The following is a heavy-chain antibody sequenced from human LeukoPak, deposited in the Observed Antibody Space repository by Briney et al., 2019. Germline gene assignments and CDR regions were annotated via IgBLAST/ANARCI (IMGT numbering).Heavy chain of an antibody. V-gene: IGHV3-30*02. CDR2: IRYDGTTT. D-gene: IGHD3-3*01. CDR3: ARGLRFLDKAFDI. Sequence: GGSLRLSCAGSGFHFSNFGMHWVRQAPGKGLEWVTFIRYDGTTTYYADSVKGRFTISRDNAKNSLYLQMNSLRAEDTALYHCARGLRFLDKAFDIWGQGTMVTVSS. CDR1: GFHFSNFG. J-gene: IGHJ3*02.